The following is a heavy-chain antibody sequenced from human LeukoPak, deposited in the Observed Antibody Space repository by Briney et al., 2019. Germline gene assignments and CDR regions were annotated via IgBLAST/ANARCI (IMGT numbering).Heavy chain of an antibody. CDR1: GFTFSSYS. CDR2: INSSSSYI. J-gene: IGHJ6*03. CDR3: AKVGVRGVIYYYIDV. Sequence: GGSLRLSCAASGFTFSSYSMNWVRQAPGKGLEWVSYINSSSSYIYYADSVKGRFTISRDNAKNSLYLQMNSLRAEDTAVYYCAKVGVRGVIYYYIDVWGKGTTVTVSS. V-gene: IGHV3-21*05. D-gene: IGHD3-10*02.